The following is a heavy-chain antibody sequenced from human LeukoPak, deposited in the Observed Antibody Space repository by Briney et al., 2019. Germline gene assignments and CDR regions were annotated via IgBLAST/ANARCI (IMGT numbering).Heavy chain of an antibody. CDR2: IYYSGST. CDR3: ATGPTCGGDCYSSFDY. D-gene: IGHD2-21*02. Sequence: SETLSLTCTVSGGSISSGDYYWSWIRQPPGKGLEWIGYIYYSGSTYYNPSLKSRVTISVDTSKNQFSLKLSSVTAADTAVYYCATGPTCGGDCYSSFDYWGQGTLVTVSS. J-gene: IGHJ4*02. CDR1: GGSISSGDYY. V-gene: IGHV4-31*03.